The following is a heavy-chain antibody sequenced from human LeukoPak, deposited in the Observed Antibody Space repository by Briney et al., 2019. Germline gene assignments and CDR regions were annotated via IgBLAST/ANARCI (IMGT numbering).Heavy chain of an antibody. J-gene: IGHJ4*02. CDR2: INHSGST. Sequence: SETLSLTCTVSGGSISSYYWSWIRQPPGKGLEWIGEINHSGSTNYNPSLKSRVTISVDTSKNQFSLKLSSVTAADTAVYYCARRRAAARYYFDYWGQGTLVTVSS. CDR3: ARRRAAARYYFDY. V-gene: IGHV4-34*01. CDR1: GGSISSYY. D-gene: IGHD6-6*01.